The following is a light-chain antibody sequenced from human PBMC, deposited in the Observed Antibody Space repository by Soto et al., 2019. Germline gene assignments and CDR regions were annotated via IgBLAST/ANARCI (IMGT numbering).Light chain of an antibody. CDR2: KAT. J-gene: IGKJ2*01. Sequence: DIQMTQSPPTLSAPVGDGATITCRASQSIGSGLAWYQQKPGKAPKLLIYKATNLQRGVPSRFSGSGSGTDFSLTISSLQPVVSATYYCQLYHDFQYTVGEGTKLEI. CDR3: QLYHDFQYT. CDR1: QSIGSG. V-gene: IGKV1-5*03.